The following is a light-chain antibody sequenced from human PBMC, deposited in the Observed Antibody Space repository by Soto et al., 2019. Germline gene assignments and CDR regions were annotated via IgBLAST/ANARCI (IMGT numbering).Light chain of an antibody. J-gene: IGKJ4*01. Sequence: DIVLTQSPATLSVSPGERATLTCRASQSVSLNLAWYQHKLGQAPRLLIYDASTRVTGIPARFSGSGSGTDFTLTISYLKSEDFGVYYCQQYNNGPPPVTFGGGTNVEI. CDR3: QQYNNGPPPVT. CDR2: DAS. CDR1: QSVSLN. V-gene: IGKV3-15*01.